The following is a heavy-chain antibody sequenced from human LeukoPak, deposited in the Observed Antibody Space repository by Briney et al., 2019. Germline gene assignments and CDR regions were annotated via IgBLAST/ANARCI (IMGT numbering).Heavy chain of an antibody. J-gene: IGHJ4*02. CDR2: ITASGDST. CDR3: AKDTIAVAGKFDY. D-gene: IGHD6-19*01. Sequence: PGGSLRLSCAASGFTFSNYVMIWVRQAPGKGLEWVSGITASGDSTYYGDSVKGRFTISRDNSKNTLYLQMNSLRAEDTAVYYCAKDTIAVAGKFDYWGQGTLVTVSS. CDR1: GFTFSNYV. V-gene: IGHV3-23*01.